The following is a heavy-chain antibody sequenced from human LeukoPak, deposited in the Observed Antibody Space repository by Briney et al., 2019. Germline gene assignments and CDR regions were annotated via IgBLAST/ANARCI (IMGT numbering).Heavy chain of an antibody. CDR3: ARELNYYDSSGYYY. J-gene: IGHJ4*02. CDR1: GYTFTGYY. Sequence: GASVKVSCKASGYTFTGYYMHWVRQAPGQGLEWMGWINPNSGGTNYAQKFQGRVTTTRDTSISTAYMELSRLRSDDTAVYYCARELNYYDSSGYYYWGQGTLVTVSS. CDR2: INPNSGGT. V-gene: IGHV1-2*02. D-gene: IGHD3-22*01.